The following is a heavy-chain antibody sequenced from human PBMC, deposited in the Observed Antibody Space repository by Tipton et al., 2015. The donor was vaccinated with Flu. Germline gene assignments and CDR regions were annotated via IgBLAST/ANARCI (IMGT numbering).Heavy chain of an antibody. CDR1: GGSVSSGSYY. CDR2: IYYSGST. CDR3: ASAPPSGSSWYYNYYYYGMDV. V-gene: IGHV4-61*01. D-gene: IGHD6-13*01. Sequence: TLSLTCTVSGGSVSSGSYYWSWIRQPPGKGLEWIGYIYYSGSTNYNPSLKSRVTISVDTSKNQFSLKLSSVTAADTAVYYCASAPPSGSSWYYNYYYYGMDVWGQGTTVTVSS. J-gene: IGHJ6*02.